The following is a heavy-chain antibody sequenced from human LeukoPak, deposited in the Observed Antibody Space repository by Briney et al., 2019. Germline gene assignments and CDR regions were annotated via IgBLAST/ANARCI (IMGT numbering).Heavy chain of an antibody. Sequence: GGSLRLSCAASGFTVSSNYMSWVRQAPGKGLEWVSSISSSSSYIYYADSVKGRFTISRDNAKNSLYLQMNSLRAEDTAVYYCARGKYSGSYRYFDYWGQGTLVTVSS. CDR2: ISSSSSYI. CDR3: ARGKYSGSYRYFDY. V-gene: IGHV3-21*01. D-gene: IGHD1-26*01. CDR1: GFTVSSNY. J-gene: IGHJ4*02.